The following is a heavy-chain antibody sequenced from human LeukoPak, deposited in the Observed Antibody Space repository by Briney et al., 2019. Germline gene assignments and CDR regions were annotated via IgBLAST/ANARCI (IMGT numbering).Heavy chain of an antibody. D-gene: IGHD2-2*02. CDR3: ATDSQLLYGSYNHAFDI. Sequence: SVKVSCKASGGTFSSYAINWVRQAPGQGLEWMGGIIPIFGTANYAQKFQGRVTITADESTSTVYMELSSLRSEDTAVFYCATDSQLLYGSYNHAFDIWGQGTMVTVSS. V-gene: IGHV1-69*13. CDR2: IIPIFGTA. J-gene: IGHJ3*02. CDR1: GGTFSSYA.